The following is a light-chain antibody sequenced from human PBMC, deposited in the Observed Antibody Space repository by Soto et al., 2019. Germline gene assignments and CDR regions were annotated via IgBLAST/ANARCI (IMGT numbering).Light chain of an antibody. CDR1: QSVTSSY. CDR3: KKSSSSPIT. Sequence: TQSPSTSTASVEARNTNTYQSSQSVTSSYLAWYQQKPGQAPRLLMYEASSRATGIPDRFSGSGSGTDFTLTISRLEAEEFAVYDCKKSSSSPITVGNGKRLGIK. J-gene: IGKJ5*01. V-gene: IGKV3-20*01. CDR2: EAS.